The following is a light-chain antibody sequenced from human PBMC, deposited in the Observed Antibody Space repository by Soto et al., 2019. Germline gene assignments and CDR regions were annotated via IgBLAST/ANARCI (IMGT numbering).Light chain of an antibody. Sequence: DIQMTQSPSSLSASVGDRVTITCRASQSITYWLAWYQQKQGRAPKLLIYDVFNLQSGVPSRFSGSGSGTEFALTLSSLQPDDSATYYCQQYHSFSFTFGEGTNLEIK. CDR1: QSITYW. CDR3: QQYHSFSFT. CDR2: DVF. V-gene: IGKV1-5*01. J-gene: IGKJ2*01.